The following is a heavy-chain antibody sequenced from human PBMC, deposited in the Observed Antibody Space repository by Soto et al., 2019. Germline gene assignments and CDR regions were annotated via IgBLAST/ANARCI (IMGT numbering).Heavy chain of an antibody. CDR2: IWYDGTNK. CDR1: GFTFSSYG. Sequence: GGSLRLSCAASGFTFSSYGMHWVRQAPGKGLEWVAVIWYDGTNKYYADSVKGRFTISKDNSKNTLYLQMNSLRAEDTAMYYSARGEPGAVTYWGQGTLVTVSS. J-gene: IGHJ4*02. V-gene: IGHV3-33*01. D-gene: IGHD1-26*01. CDR3: ARGEPGAVTY.